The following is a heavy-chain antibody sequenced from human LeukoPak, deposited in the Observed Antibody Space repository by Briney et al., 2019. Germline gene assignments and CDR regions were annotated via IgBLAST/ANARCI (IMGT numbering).Heavy chain of an antibody. J-gene: IGHJ4*02. CDR3: AKGQDARQQLNLFDY. Sequence: GGSLRLSCAASGFTFSSYWMHWVRQAPGKGLEWVASINQDGSEKHFVDSVKGRFSLSRDNAKNSMYVQMNSLRAEDTAVYYCAKGQDARQQLNLFDYWGQGSQVTVSS. CDR2: INQDGSEK. CDR1: GFTFSSYW. D-gene: IGHD6-13*01. V-gene: IGHV3-7*01.